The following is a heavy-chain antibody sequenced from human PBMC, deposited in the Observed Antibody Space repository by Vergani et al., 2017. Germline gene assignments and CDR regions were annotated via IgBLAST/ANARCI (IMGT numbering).Heavy chain of an antibody. J-gene: IGHJ4*02. CDR3: ARDPFCTNGVCDY. Sequence: EVQLVESGGGLVQPGGSLRLSCAASGFTFSSYSMNWVRQAPGKGLEWVSYISSSSSTIYYADSVKGRFTISRDNAKNSLYLQMNSLRAEDTAVYYCARDPFCTNGVCDYWGQGTLVTVSS. V-gene: IGHV3-48*01. CDR1: GFTFSSYS. CDR2: ISSSSSTI. D-gene: IGHD2-8*01.